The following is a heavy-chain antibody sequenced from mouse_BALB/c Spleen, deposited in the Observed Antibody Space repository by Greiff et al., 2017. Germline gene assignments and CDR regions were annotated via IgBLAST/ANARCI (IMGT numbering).Heavy chain of an antibody. J-gene: IGHJ3*01. Sequence: EVKLMESGPSLVKPSQTLSLTCSVTGDSITSGYWNWIRKFPGNKLEYMGYISYSGSTYYNPSLKSRISITRDTSKNQYYLQLNSVTTEDTATYYCARWEVTAPWFAYWGQGTLVTVSA. CDR3: ARWEVTAPWFAY. V-gene: IGHV3-8*02. CDR2: ISYSGST. CDR1: GDSITSGY. D-gene: IGHD2-2*01.